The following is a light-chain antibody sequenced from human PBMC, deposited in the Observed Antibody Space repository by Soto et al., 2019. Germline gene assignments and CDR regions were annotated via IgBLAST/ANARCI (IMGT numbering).Light chain of an antibody. Sequence: EIVLTQSPATLSLSPGERATLSCRASQDISSYLAWYQQKPGQAPRVLIYDASNRATGIPGRFSGSGSGTDFTLTISSLEPDDFAVYYCQQRSSWPLTFGGGTKVDIK. CDR3: QQRSSWPLT. CDR2: DAS. V-gene: IGKV3-11*01. J-gene: IGKJ4*01. CDR1: QDISSY.